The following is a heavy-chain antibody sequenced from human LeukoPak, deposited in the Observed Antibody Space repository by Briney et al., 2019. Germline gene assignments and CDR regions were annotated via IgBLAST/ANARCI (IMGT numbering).Heavy chain of an antibody. V-gene: IGHV3-23*01. Sequence: GGSLRLSCAASGFTFSSYAMSWVRQAPGKGLEWVSAISGGGGSTYYADSVKGRFTISRDNSKNTLYLQMNSLRAEDTAVYYCAKAWGSYRLVDYWGQGTLVTVSS. D-gene: IGHD3-16*02. J-gene: IGHJ4*02. CDR2: ISGGGGST. CDR1: GFTFSSYA. CDR3: AKAWGSYRLVDY.